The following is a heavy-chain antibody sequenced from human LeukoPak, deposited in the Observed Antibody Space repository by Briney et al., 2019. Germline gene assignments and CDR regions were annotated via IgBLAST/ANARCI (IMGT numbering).Heavy chain of an antibody. CDR3: ARAFTIRGYSLSR. V-gene: IGHV1-58*02. D-gene: IGHD5-18*01. Sequence: ASVKVSCXASGFTFTSSAMQWVRRARGQRLEWIGWIVVGSGNTNYAQKFQERVTITRDMSTSTAYMELSSLRSEDTAVYYCARAFTIRGYSLSRWGQGTLVTVSS. J-gene: IGHJ4*02. CDR1: GFTFTSSA. CDR2: IVVGSGNT.